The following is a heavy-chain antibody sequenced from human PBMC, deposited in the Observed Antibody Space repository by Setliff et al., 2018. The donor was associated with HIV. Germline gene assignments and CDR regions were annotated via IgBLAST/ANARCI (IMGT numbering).Heavy chain of an antibody. V-gene: IGHV3-49*03. Sequence: GGSLGLSCTTSGFTFGDYALSWFRQAPGKGLEWVSFIRTKTYGETTEYAASVKGRFTVSRDDSQSISYLQMSSLKTEDTAVYYCARDPLYYDFWSGYYNWGQGTLVTVSS. J-gene: IGHJ4*02. CDR3: ARDPLYYDFWSGYYN. CDR2: IRTKTYGETT. D-gene: IGHD3-3*01. CDR1: GFTFGDYA.